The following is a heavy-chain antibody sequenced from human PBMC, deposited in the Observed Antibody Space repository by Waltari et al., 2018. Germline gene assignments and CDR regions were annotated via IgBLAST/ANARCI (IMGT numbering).Heavy chain of an antibody. CDR1: GGSISRYY. Sequence: QVQLQESGPGLVKPSETLSLTCTVSGGSISRYYWSWIRQPPGKGLEWIGYIYYSGSTNYNPSLKSRVTISVDTSKNQFSLKLSSVTAADTAVYYCARSTSYGDYASWGQGTLVTVSS. CDR3: ARSTSYGDYAS. CDR2: IYYSGST. V-gene: IGHV4-59*01. J-gene: IGHJ5*02. D-gene: IGHD4-17*01.